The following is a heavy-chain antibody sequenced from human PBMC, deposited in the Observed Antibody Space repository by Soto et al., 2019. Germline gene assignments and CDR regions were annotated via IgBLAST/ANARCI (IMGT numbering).Heavy chain of an antibody. CDR3: AMGRGSLRYYYYGMDV. Sequence: GASVKVSCKASGYTFTGYYMHWVRQAPGQGLEWMGWINPNSGGTNYAQKFQGWVTMTRDTSKNQFSLKLSSVTAADTAVYYCAMGRGSLRYYYYGMDVWGQGTTVTVSS. CDR1: GYTFTGYY. CDR2: INPNSGGT. J-gene: IGHJ6*02. V-gene: IGHV1-2*04. D-gene: IGHD3-10*01.